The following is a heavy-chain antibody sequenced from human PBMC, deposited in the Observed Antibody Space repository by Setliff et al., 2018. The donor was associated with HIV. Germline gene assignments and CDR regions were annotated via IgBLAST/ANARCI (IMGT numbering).Heavy chain of an antibody. D-gene: IGHD2-21*02. CDR1: GFSLSTYGVG. V-gene: IGHV2-5*02. Sequence: GSGPTLVNTTQTLTLTCTFSGFSLSTYGVGMGWIRQPPGKALEWLSVIYWDDNKRYSPSLKSRLTISKDTSKNQVVLTMTNMDPVDTATYYCAHVEGGGNSAYFDFWGRGTLVTVSS. CDR3: AHVEGGGNSAYFDF. CDR2: IYWDDNK. J-gene: IGHJ4*02.